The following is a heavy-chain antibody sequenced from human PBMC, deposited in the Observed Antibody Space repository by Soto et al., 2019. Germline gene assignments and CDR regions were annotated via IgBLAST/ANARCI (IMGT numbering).Heavy chain of an antibody. V-gene: IGHV1-18*01. CDR3: ARDTYYDYIWGSYRSDYFDY. CDR2: ISAYNGNT. D-gene: IGHD3-16*02. Sequence: QVQLVQSGAEVKKPGASVKVSCKASGYTFTSYGISWVRQAPGQGLEWMGWISAYNGNTNYAQKLQGRVTMTTNTSTSKAYMELRSLRSDDTAVYYCARDTYYDYIWGSYRSDYFDYWGQGTLVTVSS. J-gene: IGHJ4*02. CDR1: GYTFTSYG.